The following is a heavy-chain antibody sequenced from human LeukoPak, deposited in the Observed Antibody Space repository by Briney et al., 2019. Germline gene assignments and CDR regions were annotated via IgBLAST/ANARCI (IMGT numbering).Heavy chain of an antibody. CDR1: GVTFSIYA. CDR3: AKPGYCTDGVCYNGGEFDY. J-gene: IGHJ4*02. D-gene: IGHD2-8*01. CDR2: ISGNGGST. V-gene: IGHV3-23*01. Sequence: GGSLRLSCAASGVTFSIYAMSWVRQAPGKGLEWVSTISGNGGSTYYADSVRGRFTISRDNSKNTLSLQMNSLRAGDMAVYYCAKPGYCTDGVCYNGGEFDYWGQGTLVTVSS.